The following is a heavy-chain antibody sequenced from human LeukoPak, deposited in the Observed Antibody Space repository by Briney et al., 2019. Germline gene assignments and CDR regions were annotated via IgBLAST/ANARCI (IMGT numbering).Heavy chain of an antibody. D-gene: IGHD3-10*01. CDR3: ARTGYYGSGSYSDY. Sequence: PGGSLRLSCAASGFTFDDYGMSWVRQAPGKGLEWVSGINWNGDITGYADSVKGRFTISRDNAKNSLYLQMNSLRAEDTASYYCARTGYYGSGSYSDYWGQGTLVTVSS. V-gene: IGHV3-20*04. J-gene: IGHJ4*02. CDR2: INWNGDIT. CDR1: GFTFDDYG.